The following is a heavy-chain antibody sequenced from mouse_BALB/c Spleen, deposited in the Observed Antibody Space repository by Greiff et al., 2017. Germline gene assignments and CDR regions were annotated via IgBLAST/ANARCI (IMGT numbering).Heavy chain of an antibody. CDR2: INPYNGDT. J-gene: IGHJ1*01. Sequence: VQLKESGPELVKPGASVKISCKASGYSFTGYFMNWVKQSHGKSLEWIGRINPYNGDTFYNQKFKGKATLTVDKSSSTAHMELLSLTSEDSAVYYCAFYYGSSYWYFDVWGAGTTVTVSS. CDR1: GYSFTGYF. CDR3: AFYYGSSYWYFDV. V-gene: IGHV1-37*01. D-gene: IGHD1-1*01.